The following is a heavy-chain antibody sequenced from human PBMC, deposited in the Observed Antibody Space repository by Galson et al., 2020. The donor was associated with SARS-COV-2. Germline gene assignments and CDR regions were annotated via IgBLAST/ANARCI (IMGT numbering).Heavy chain of an antibody. D-gene: IGHD6-13*01. Sequence: GGSLRLSCAASGFTFSSYEMNWVRQAPGKGLEWVSYISSSGSTIYYADSVKGRFTISRDNAKNSLYLQMNSLRAEDTAVYYCARDESAAGTLVGDAFDIWGQVTMVTVSS. CDR1: GFTFSSYE. CDR3: ARDESAAGTLVGDAFDI. V-gene: IGHV3-48*03. CDR2: ISSSGSTI. J-gene: IGHJ3*02.